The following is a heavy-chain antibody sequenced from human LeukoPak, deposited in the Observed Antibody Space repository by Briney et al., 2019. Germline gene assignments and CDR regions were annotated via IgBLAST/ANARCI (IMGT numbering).Heavy chain of an antibody. CDR3: AREAAGYSSSWFGDFDY. CDR2: ISSSGSTI. V-gene: IGHV3-11*01. D-gene: IGHD6-13*01. Sequence: NPGGSLRLSCAASGFTFSDYYMSWIRQAPGKGLEWVSYISSSGSTIYYADSVKGRFTISRDNAKNSLYLQMNSLRAEDTAVYYCAREAAGYSSSWFGDFDYWGQGTLVTVSP. J-gene: IGHJ4*02. CDR1: GFTFSDYY.